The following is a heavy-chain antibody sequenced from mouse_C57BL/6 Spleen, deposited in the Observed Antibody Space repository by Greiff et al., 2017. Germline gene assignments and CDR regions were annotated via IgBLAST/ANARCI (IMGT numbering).Heavy chain of an antibody. J-gene: IGHJ1*03. CDR2: IDPEDGET. CDR3: ARDRMESNYGYWYFDV. CDR1: GFNIKDYY. V-gene: IGHV14-2*01. Sequence: EVKLLESGAELVKPGASVKLSCTASGFNIKDYYMHWVKQRTEQGLEWIGRIDPEDGETKYAPKFQGKATITADTSSNTAYLQLSSLTSEDTAVYYCARDRMESNYGYWYFDVWGTGTTVTVSS. D-gene: IGHD2-5*01.